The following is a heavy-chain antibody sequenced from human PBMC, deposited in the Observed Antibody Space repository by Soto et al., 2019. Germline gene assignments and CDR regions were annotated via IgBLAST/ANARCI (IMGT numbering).Heavy chain of an antibody. CDR3: ARPYEGGYSANHQYFLGLDV. J-gene: IGHJ6*02. D-gene: IGHD3-22*01. CDR2: IVPIFGTT. V-gene: IGHV1-69*01. Sequence: QVQLVQSGAEVKKPGSSVKVSCKVSGGTFSRYAISWVRQAPGQRLEWMGGIVPIFGTTNYAQKFQDRVTITTDESASTGHMELSNLRSEDTAVYYCARPYEGGYSANHQYFLGLDVWGQGTAVTVSS. CDR1: GGTFSRYA.